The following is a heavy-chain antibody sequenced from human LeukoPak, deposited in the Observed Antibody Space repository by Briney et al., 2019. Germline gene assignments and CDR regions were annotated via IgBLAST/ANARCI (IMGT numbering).Heavy chain of an antibody. V-gene: IGHV3-30*02. CDR1: GFIFSSYW. Sequence: PGGSLRLSCAASGFIFSSYWMSWVRQAPGEGLEWVAFIRYDGSNKYYADSVKGRFTISRDNSKNTLYLQMNSLRAEDTAVYYCAKDLPFGYPPAFDIWGQGTMVTVSS. CDR2: IRYDGSNK. CDR3: AKDLPFGYPPAFDI. J-gene: IGHJ3*02. D-gene: IGHD3-3*01.